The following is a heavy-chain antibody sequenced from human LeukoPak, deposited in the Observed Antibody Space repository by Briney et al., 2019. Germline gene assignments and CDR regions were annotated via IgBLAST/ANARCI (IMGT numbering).Heavy chain of an antibody. V-gene: IGHV4-4*07. CDR3: ARLGVDYYDSSGYYGN. D-gene: IGHD3-22*01. J-gene: IGHJ4*02. CDR2: IYTSGST. CDR1: GGSISSYY. Sequence: PSETLSLTCTVSGGSISSYYWSWIRQPAGKGLEWIGRIYTSGSTNYNPSLKSRVTISVDTSKNQFSLKLSSVTAADTAVYYCARLGVDYYDSSGYYGNWGQGTLVTVSS.